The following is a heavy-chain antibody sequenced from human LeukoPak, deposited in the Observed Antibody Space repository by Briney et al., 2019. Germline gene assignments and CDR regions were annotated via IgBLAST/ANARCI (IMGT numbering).Heavy chain of an antibody. D-gene: IGHD3-10*01. Sequence: GESLRISCQGFGYSFSNYWITRVRQLPGKGLEWMGRIDPRDSQTNYSPSFQGHITISSDSSITTAYLEWSSLTVSDTATYYCARYGSGPDSWGQGTLVIVSS. V-gene: IGHV5-10-1*01. CDR1: GYSFSNYW. J-gene: IGHJ4*02. CDR2: IDPRDSQT. CDR3: ARYGSGPDS.